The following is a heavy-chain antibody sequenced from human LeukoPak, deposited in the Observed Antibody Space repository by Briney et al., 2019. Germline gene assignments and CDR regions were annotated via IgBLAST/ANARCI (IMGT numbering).Heavy chain of an antibody. J-gene: IGHJ5*02. CDR1: GGSISSYY. Sequence: SETLSLTCTVSGGSISSYYWNWIRQPAGKGLEWIGYIYYSGSTNYNPSLKSRVTISVDTSKNQFSLKLSSVTAADTAVYYCARAGYAVALNWFDPWGQGTLVTVSS. D-gene: IGHD6-19*01. CDR2: IYYSGST. CDR3: ARAGYAVALNWFDP. V-gene: IGHV4-59*01.